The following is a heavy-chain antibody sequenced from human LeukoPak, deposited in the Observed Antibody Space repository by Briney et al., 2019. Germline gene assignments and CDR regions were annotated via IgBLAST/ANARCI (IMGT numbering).Heavy chain of an antibody. CDR3: ARDYFAGGWMVDAFDI. V-gene: IGHV1-69*05. J-gene: IGHJ3*02. CDR1: GGTFSSYA. Sequence: SVKVSCKASGGTFSSYAISSVRHAPGQGLEWMGRIIPIFGTVNYAQRFQARVTITTYESTSTAYMELSSLRSEDAAVYYCARDYFAGGWMVDAFDIWGQGTMVTVSS. D-gene: IGHD6-19*01. CDR2: IIPIFGTV.